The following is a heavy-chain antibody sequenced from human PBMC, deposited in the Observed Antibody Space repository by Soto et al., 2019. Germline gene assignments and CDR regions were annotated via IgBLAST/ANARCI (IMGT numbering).Heavy chain of an antibody. CDR1: GGSFSGYY. J-gene: IGHJ5*02. CDR3: ARGFGRYDILAGSPVGGWFDP. D-gene: IGHD3-9*01. Sequence: QVPLQQWGAGLLKPSETLSLTCAVYGGSFSGYYWSWIRQPPGKGLEWNGEINHSGSTNYNPSLKRRVTISVATSKNQFSLKLGFVTAAYRSVYYCARGFGRYDILAGSPVGGWFDPWGQGTLVTVSS. CDR2: INHSGST. V-gene: IGHV4-34*01.